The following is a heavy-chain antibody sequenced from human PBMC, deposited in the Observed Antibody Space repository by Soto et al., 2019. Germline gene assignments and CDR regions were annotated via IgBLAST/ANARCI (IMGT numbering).Heavy chain of an antibody. J-gene: IGHJ4*02. CDR2: IRAYNGDT. V-gene: IGHV1-18*01. CDR3: ARRCDPSVAFCYPALDH. Sequence: ASVKVSCKTSGYTFSAYDIYWVRQAPGQGLEWMGWIRAYNGDTNYAQKFQTRVTMTTDKSTDTAYMDLRSLTSDDTAIYYCARRCDPSVAFCYPALDHWGQG. CDR1: GYTFSAYD. D-gene: IGHD2-15*01.